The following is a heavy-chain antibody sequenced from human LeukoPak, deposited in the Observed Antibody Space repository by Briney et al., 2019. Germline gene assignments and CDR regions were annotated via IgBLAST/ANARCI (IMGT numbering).Heavy chain of an antibody. V-gene: IGHV4-59*01. Sequence: SGTLSLTCTVSGGSIIGYYWSWIRQPPGMGLEWIAYIHYSGNTASNPSLKSRVTISVDTSKNQVSLRVTSVTAADTAVYYCARRDSSGYYNVWGQGTLVTLSS. CDR3: ARRDSSGYYNV. D-gene: IGHD3-22*01. J-gene: IGHJ4*02. CDR2: IHYSGNT. CDR1: GGSIIGYY.